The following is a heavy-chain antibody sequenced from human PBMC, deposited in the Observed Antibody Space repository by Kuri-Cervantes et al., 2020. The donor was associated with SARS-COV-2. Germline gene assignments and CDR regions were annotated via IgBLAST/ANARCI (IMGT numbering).Heavy chain of an antibody. D-gene: IGHD1-26*01. J-gene: IGHJ6*02. CDR3: AKDGGSYSFSSAYGMDV. CDR2: ISYDGKKK. V-gene: IGHV3-33*05. CDR1: GFTFSSYD. Sequence: GESLKLSCAASGFTFSSYDMHWVRQAPGKGLEWVAVISYDGKKKKCIDTGKGRFTISRDNSKNTLYLQMNSLRAEDTAVYYCAKDGGSYSFSSAYGMDVWGQGTTVTVSS.